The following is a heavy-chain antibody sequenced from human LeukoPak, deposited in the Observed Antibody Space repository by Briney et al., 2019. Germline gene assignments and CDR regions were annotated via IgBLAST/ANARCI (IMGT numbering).Heavy chain of an antibody. Sequence: GGSLRLSCAVSGFTVSGNCMSWVRQAPGKGLEWVSLIHSGGTTDYADSVKDRFTISRDYSKNTVNLQINSLRAEDTAVYYCARERRYCSGDNCYSGLDYWGQGTLVTVSS. CDR1: GFTVSGNC. D-gene: IGHD2-15*01. J-gene: IGHJ4*02. CDR2: IHSGGTT. V-gene: IGHV3-53*01. CDR3: ARERRYCSGDNCYSGLDY.